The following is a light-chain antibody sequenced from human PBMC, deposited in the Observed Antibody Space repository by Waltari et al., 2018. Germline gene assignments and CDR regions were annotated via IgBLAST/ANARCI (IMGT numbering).Light chain of an antibody. J-gene: IGKJ4*01. V-gene: IGKV3-11*01. CDR2: DAA. CDR1: QSVSSY. CDR3: QQRSNWPPLT. Sequence: EIVLTQSPATLSLSPGERATLSCRASQSVSSYLAWYQQKPGQAPRLLIYDAANRATGIPARFSGSVSGTDFTLTIGSLEPEDFAVYYCQQRSNWPPLTFGGGTKVEIK.